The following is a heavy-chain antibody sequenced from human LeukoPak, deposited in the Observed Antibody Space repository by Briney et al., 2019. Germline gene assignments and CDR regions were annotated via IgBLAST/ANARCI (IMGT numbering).Heavy chain of an antibody. Sequence: PSETLSLTCAVYGGSFSGYYWSWIRQPPGKGLEWIGEINHSGSTNYNPSLKSRVTISVDTSKNQFSLKLSSVTAADTAVYYCAQTGITMIVVVKWGQGTLVTVSS. CDR1: GGSFSGYY. CDR3: AQTGITMIVVVK. D-gene: IGHD3-22*01. CDR2: INHSGST. V-gene: IGHV4-34*01. J-gene: IGHJ4*02.